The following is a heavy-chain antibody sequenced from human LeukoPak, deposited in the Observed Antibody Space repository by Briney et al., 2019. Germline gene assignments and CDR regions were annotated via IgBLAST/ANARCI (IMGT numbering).Heavy chain of an antibody. J-gene: IGHJ4*02. V-gene: IGHV4-59*01. CDR1: GGSISGYY. Sequence: SETLSLTCTVSGGSISGYYWSWIRQPPGKGLEWIGHIYSSGSTKYNPSLKRRVTISVDTSKNQFSLKLSSVTAADTAVYYCARNYDSSGHTAFGYWGRGTLLTVSS. CDR3: ARNYDSSGHTAFGY. D-gene: IGHD3-22*01. CDR2: IYSSGST.